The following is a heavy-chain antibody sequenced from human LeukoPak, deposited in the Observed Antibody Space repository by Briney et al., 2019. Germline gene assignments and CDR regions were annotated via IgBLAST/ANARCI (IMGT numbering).Heavy chain of an antibody. V-gene: IGHV4-59*01. J-gene: IGHJ4*02. CDR3: ARGQQLSDY. CDR2: IYYSGST. CDR1: GGSISSYY. D-gene: IGHD6-13*01. Sequence: SETLSLTCTVSGGSISSYYWSWIRQPPGKGLEWIGYIYYSGSTNYNPSLKSRVTISVDTSKNQFSLKLSSVTAADTAVYYCARGQQLSDYWGPGTLVTVSP.